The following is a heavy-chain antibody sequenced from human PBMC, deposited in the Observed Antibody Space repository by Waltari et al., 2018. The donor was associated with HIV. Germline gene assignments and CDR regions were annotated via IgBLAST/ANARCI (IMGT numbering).Heavy chain of an antibody. CDR2: IIPIFGTT. D-gene: IGHD3-3*01. J-gene: IGHJ5*02. CDR1: GGTFSNYA. CDR3: ARSSPGDDFWSGKLVS. Sequence: QVQLVQSGAEVKQPGPSLTVSSKTSGGTFSNYAASGVRQAPGQGLELVGQIIPIFGTTNYAQKFQGRVTITAGESTGTVYMELRSLRSEDTAMYYCARSSPGDDFWSGKLVSWGQGTQVTVSS. V-gene: IGHV1-69*01.